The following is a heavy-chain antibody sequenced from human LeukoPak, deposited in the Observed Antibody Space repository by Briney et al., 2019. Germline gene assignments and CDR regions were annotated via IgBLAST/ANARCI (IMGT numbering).Heavy chain of an antibody. CDR1: GFTFDDYA. J-gene: IGHJ4*02. CDR2: ISWDRGSI. CDR3: AKDSEIASAGHNFDY. Sequence: GGSLRLSCAASGFTFDDYAMHWVRQAPGKGLEWVSGISWDRGSIGYADSVKGRFTISRDNDKNSLYLQMNSLRAEDTALYYCAKDSEIASAGHNFDYWGQPTLVTDSS. D-gene: IGHD6-13*01. V-gene: IGHV3-9*01.